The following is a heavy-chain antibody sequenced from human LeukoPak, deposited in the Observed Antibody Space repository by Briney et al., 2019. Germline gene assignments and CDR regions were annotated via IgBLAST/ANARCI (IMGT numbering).Heavy chain of an antibody. J-gene: IGHJ5*02. CDR2: ISGYSGDT. CDR3: ARTSRVAAAGTLAVSWFDP. V-gene: IGHV1-18*01. D-gene: IGHD6-13*01. Sequence: ASVKVSCKASGYSFTSYGVNWVRQAPGQGLEWMGWISGYSGDTNYVQKFQGRVTMTRDTSTSTAYMELRRLRSDDTAVYYCARTSRVAAAGTLAVSWFDPWGQGTLVIVSS. CDR1: GYSFTSYG.